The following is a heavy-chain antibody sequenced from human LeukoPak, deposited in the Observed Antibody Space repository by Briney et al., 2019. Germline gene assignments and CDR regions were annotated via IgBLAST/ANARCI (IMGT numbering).Heavy chain of an antibody. V-gene: IGHV1-18*01. J-gene: IGHJ3*02. CDR3: ARDRRQQQLVRAFDI. CDR1: GYSFINYG. Sequence: ASVKVSCKASGYSFINYGISWVRQAPGQGLEWMGWISAYNGNTNYAQKLQGRVTMTTDTSTSTAYMELRSLRSDDTAVYYCARDRRQQQLVRAFDIWGQGTMVTVSS. CDR2: ISAYNGNT. D-gene: IGHD6-13*01.